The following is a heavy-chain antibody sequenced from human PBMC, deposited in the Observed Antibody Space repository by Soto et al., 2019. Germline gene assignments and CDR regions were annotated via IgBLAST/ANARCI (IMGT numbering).Heavy chain of an antibody. V-gene: IGHV4-59*04. Sequence: PSETLSLTCTVSGGSISSYYWSWIRQPPGKGLEWIGDINHTGGTNYNPSLKSRVTMSVDTSKNQFSLRLSSVTAADTAIYYCATRITVFGLLIPPFDPWGQGTQVTSPQ. J-gene: IGHJ5*02. CDR3: ATRITVFGLLIPPFDP. CDR2: INHTGGT. D-gene: IGHD3-3*01. CDR1: GGSISSYY.